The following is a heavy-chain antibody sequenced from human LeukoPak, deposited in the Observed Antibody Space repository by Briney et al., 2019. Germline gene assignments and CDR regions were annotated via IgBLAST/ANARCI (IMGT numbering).Heavy chain of an antibody. CDR3: ARLEIVGATGNDY. Sequence: GGSLRLSCAASGFTFSSYSMNWVRQAPGKGLEWVSSISSSSSYIYYADSVKGRFTISRDNAKNSLYLQINSLRAEDTAVYYCARLEIVGATGNDYWGQGTLVIVSS. D-gene: IGHD1-26*01. V-gene: IGHV3-21*01. CDR2: ISSSSSYI. J-gene: IGHJ4*02. CDR1: GFTFSSYS.